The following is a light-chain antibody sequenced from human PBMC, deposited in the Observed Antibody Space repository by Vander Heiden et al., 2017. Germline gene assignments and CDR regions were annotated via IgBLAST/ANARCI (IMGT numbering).Light chain of an antibody. CDR2: GKN. V-gene: IGLV3-19*01. Sequence: SSELTQDPAVSVALGQTVRITCQGDSLRSYYASWYQQKPGQAPVLVIYGKNSRPSGIPDRFSGSSSGNTASFTTTGVQAEDEADDYCNSPDSSGNVFLVFGGGTKLTVL. CDR3: NSPDSSGNVFLV. CDR1: SLRSYY. J-gene: IGLJ2*01.